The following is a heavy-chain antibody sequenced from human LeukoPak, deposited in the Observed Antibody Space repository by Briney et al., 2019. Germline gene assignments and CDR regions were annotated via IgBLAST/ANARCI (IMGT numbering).Heavy chain of an antibody. Sequence: ASVKVSCKASGYTFTSYGISWVRQATGQGLEWMGWISAYNGNTNYAQKLQGRVTMTEDTSTDTAYMELSSLRSEDTAVYYCATVRGTLLELKAHYFDYWGQGTLVTVSS. V-gene: IGHV1-18*01. D-gene: IGHD1-7*01. J-gene: IGHJ4*02. CDR2: ISAYNGNT. CDR3: ATVRGTLLELKAHYFDY. CDR1: GYTFTSYG.